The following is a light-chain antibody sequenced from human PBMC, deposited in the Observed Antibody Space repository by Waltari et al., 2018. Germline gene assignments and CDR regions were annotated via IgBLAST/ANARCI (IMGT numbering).Light chain of an antibody. CDR1: QSVNTY. CDR2: TAY. CDR3: QQSYTTAPWT. Sequence: DIQMTPSPSSLSASVGDRVTITCRASQSVNTYLNWYQQKAGGVPKLLIYTAYYLQSGVPSRFSGRGSGTDFTLTISSLQPEDFATYYCQQSYTTAPWTFGQGTKVEMK. V-gene: IGKV1-39*01. J-gene: IGKJ1*01.